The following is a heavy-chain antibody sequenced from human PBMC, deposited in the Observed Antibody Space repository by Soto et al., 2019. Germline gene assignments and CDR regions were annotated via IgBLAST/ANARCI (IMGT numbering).Heavy chain of an antibody. J-gene: IGHJ4*02. V-gene: IGHV4-4*07. CDR1: GGSITGYY. CDR2: IYTSGGT. Sequence: SETLSLTCTVSGGSITGYYWTWIRQPAGKGLEWIGRIYTSGGTDYNPSLKSRLTTSVDTSKNQFSLKLTSVTAADTAVYYCARGFGSSWYYFDFWGQGXLVTVSS. CDR3: ARGFGSSWYYFDF. D-gene: IGHD6-13*01.